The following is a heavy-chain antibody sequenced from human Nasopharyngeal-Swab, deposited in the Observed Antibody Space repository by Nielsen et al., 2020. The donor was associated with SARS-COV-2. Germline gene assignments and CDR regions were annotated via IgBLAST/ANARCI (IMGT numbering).Heavy chain of an antibody. CDR1: GYTLTELS. D-gene: IGHD2-2*02. V-gene: IGHV1-18*01. CDR2: ISAYSGNT. J-gene: IGHJ6*02. CDR3: ARDQGVVVPAAISYYYYGMDV. Sequence: ASVKVSCKVSGYTLTELSMHWVRQAPGQGLEWMGWISAYSGNTNYAQKLQGRVTMTTDTSTSTAYMELRSLRSDDTAVYYCARDQGVVVPAAISYYYYGMDVWGQGTTVTVSS.